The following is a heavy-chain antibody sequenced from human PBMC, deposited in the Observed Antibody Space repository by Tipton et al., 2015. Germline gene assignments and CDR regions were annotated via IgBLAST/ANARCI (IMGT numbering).Heavy chain of an antibody. V-gene: IGHV4-59*01. Sequence: TLSLTCTVSGASNRSYYWRWIRQAPGKGLEWIGFIYYSGTTNCNPSLKSRVTISVDTSNNQFSLNLSSVTAADTAVYYCARDFSLGYFDLWGQGTLVTASS. D-gene: IGHD6-13*01. CDR3: ARDFSLGYFDL. CDR1: GASNRSYY. J-gene: IGHJ5*02. CDR2: IYYSGTT.